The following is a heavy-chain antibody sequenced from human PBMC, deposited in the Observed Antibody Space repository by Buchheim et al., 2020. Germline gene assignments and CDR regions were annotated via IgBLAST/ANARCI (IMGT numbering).Heavy chain of an antibody. CDR1: GGSIRSNY. Sequence: QVQLQESGPGLVKPSETLSLTCSVSGGSIRSNYWSWIRQPPGKGLEWIGYIYYSGSTNYNLSLKSRVTISVDTSKNQFSLQLRSVTAADTAVYYCARIASAPLTVSGGFDHWGQG. V-gene: IGHV4-59*08. D-gene: IGHD6-19*01. CDR3: ARIASAPLTVSGGFDH. CDR2: IYYSGST. J-gene: IGHJ4*02.